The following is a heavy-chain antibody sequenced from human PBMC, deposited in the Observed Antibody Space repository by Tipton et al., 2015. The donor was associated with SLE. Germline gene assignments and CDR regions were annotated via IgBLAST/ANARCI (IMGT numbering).Heavy chain of an antibody. CDR1: GGSITSGSYY. Sequence: TLSLTCTVSGGSITSGSYYWSWIRQPAGKGLEWIGRVYATGSTYYNPSLKSRVTMSLDTSKNQVSLKLSSVTAADTALYYCARGDQLRASRLDYYYYTLDVWGQGTTVTVSS. D-gene: IGHD3-16*01. V-gene: IGHV4-61*02. CDR2: VYATGST. CDR3: ARGDQLRASRLDYYYYTLDV. J-gene: IGHJ6*02.